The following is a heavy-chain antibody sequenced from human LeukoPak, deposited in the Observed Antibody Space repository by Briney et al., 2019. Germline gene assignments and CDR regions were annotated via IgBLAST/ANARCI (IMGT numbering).Heavy chain of an antibody. V-gene: IGHV3-30*01. Sequence: GRSLRLSCAASGFTFDNHAIHWVRQAPGKGLEWVGVITYDGVNEYYGDSVKGRFSISRDNSKNTLNLQMNSLRAEDTAVYYCARGRHSGYEYIIDYWGQGTLVTVSS. CDR3: ARGRHSGYEYIIDY. J-gene: IGHJ4*02. CDR1: GFTFDNHA. CDR2: ITYDGVNE. D-gene: IGHD5-12*01.